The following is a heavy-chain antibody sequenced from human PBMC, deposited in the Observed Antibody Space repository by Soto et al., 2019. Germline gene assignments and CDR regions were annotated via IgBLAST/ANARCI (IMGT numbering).Heavy chain of an antibody. CDR2: IYHSGST. J-gene: IGHJ5*02. CDR1: GDSISTVNW. V-gene: IGHV4-4*02. Sequence: SETLSLTCGVSGDSISTVNWWSWVRQSPGKGLEWIGEIYHSGSTSYNPSLKSRVTMSVDKSKNQFSLQLTSVTAADTAVYYCATFQGLFTIYTFDAWGQGILVTVSS. D-gene: IGHD3-10*01. CDR3: ATFQGLFTIYTFDA.